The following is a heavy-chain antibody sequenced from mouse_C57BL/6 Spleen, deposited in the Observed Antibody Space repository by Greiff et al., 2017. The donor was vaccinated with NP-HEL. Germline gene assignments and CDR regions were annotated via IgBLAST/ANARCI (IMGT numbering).Heavy chain of an antibody. Sequence: EVQLQQSGPELVKPGASVKISCKASGYTFTDYYMNWVKQSHGKSLEWIGDINPNNGGTSYNQKFKGKATLTVDKSSSTAYMELRSLTSEDSAVYYCARGYYYGTFDYWGQGTTLTVSS. CDR1: GYTFTDYY. CDR3: ARGYYYGTFDY. D-gene: IGHD1-1*01. J-gene: IGHJ2*01. V-gene: IGHV1-26*01. CDR2: INPNNGGT.